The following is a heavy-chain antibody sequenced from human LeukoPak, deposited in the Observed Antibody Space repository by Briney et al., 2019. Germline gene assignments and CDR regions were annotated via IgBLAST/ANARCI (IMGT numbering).Heavy chain of an antibody. CDR2: ISPSGDST. D-gene: IGHD3-10*01. CDR1: GFSFTSYA. CDR3: ARVDYYGSGSLMDV. J-gene: IGHJ6*03. Sequence: GGSLRLSCAASGFSFTSYAMNWVRQAPGKGLEWVSVISPSGDSTYYADSVKGRFTISRDNAKNSLYLQMNSLRAEDTAVYYCARVDYYGSGSLMDVWGKGTTVTVSS. V-gene: IGHV3-23*01.